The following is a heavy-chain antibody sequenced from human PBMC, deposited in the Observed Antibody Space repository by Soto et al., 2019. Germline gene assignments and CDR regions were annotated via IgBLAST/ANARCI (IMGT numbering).Heavy chain of an antibody. CDR1: GGSVSSQTHF. CDR2: VYYSGIT. D-gene: IGHD1-26*01. CDR3: AREDMSGTYYFDS. J-gene: IGHJ4*02. V-gene: IGHV4-61*01. Sequence: KPSETLSLTCSVSGGSVSSQTHFWSWIRQAPGKGLEWIGYVYYSGITNSNPSLKGRVTISADTSNNQIFLSLTSVTAADTAVYYCAREDMSGTYYFDSWGQGILVTVSS.